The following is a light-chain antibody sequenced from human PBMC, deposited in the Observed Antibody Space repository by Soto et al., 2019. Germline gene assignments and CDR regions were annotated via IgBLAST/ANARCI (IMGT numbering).Light chain of an antibody. CDR2: TAS. Sequence: DIQMTQSPASLSASVGDRVTITCRASRSISGYLNWYQQRPGKAPELLIYTASTLQTGVPSRFSGSGSGTEFTLTISSLQPEDFATYYCQQSFRARSFGQGTRVQLK. V-gene: IGKV1-39*01. CDR1: RSISGY. CDR3: QQSFRARS. J-gene: IGKJ1*01.